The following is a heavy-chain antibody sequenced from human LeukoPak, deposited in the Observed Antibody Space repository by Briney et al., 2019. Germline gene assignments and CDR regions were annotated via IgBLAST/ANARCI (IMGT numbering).Heavy chain of an antibody. CDR1: GYTFTSYG. CDR3: ARRGHSSGWYPYYYYYYYMDV. D-gene: IGHD6-19*01. J-gene: IGHJ6*03. V-gene: IGHV1-18*01. CDR2: ISAYNGNT. Sequence: ASVKVSCKASGYTFTSYGISWVRQAPGQGLEWMGWISAYNGNTNYAQKLQGRVTMTTDTSTSTAYMELRSLRSDDTAVYYCARRGHSSGWYPYYYYYYYMDVWGKGTAVTVSS.